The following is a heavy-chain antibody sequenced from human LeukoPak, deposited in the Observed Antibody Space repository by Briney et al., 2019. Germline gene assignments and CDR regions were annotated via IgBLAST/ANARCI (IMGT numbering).Heavy chain of an antibody. Sequence: SETLSLTCTVSGGSISSGGYYWSWIRQHPGKGLEWIGYIYYSGSTYYNPSLKSRVTMSVDTSKNQFSLKLSSVTAADTAVYYCARVGNYALKDWGQGTLVTVSS. D-gene: IGHD1-7*01. J-gene: IGHJ4*02. CDR2: IYYSGST. CDR3: ARVGNYALKD. V-gene: IGHV4-31*03. CDR1: GGSISSGGYY.